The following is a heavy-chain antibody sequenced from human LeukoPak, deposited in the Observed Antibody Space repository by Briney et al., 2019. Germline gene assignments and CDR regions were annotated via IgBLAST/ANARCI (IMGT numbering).Heavy chain of an antibody. CDR3: AKVAARIDY. CDR1: GFTFSLYP. D-gene: IGHD6-13*01. CDR2: ISGSGGST. Sequence: PGGPLRLSCAASGFTFSLYPISCLRHARGKALEWVSAISGSGGSTYYADSVKGRFTISRDNSKNTLYLQMNSLRAEDTAVYYCAKVAARIDYWGQGTLVPVSS. J-gene: IGHJ4*02. V-gene: IGHV3-23*01.